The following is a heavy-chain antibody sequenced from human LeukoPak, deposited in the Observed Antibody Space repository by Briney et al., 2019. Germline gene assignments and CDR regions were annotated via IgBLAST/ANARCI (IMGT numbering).Heavy chain of an antibody. CDR1: GGSISSSSYY. Sequence: SETLSLTCTVSGGSISSSSYYWSWIRQPPGKGLEWIGYIYYSGSTNYNPSLKSRVTISVDTSKNQFSLKLSSVTAADTAAYYCARVSYYDSSGTFDYWGQGTLVTVSS. J-gene: IGHJ4*02. V-gene: IGHV4-61*01. CDR2: IYYSGST. D-gene: IGHD3-22*01. CDR3: ARVSYYDSSGTFDY.